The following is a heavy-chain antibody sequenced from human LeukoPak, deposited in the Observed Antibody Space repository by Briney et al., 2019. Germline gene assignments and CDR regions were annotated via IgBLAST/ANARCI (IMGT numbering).Heavy chain of an antibody. CDR1: GFTFSSYG. Sequence: PGGSLRLSCAASGFTFSSYGMHWVRQAPGKGLEWVANIKQDGSEKYYVDSVKGRFTISRDNAKNSLYLQMNSLRAEDTAVYYCARVSSLIAVAGTFDYWGQGTLVTVSS. CDR3: ARVSSLIAVAGTFDY. CDR2: IKQDGSEK. V-gene: IGHV3-7*01. J-gene: IGHJ4*02. D-gene: IGHD6-19*01.